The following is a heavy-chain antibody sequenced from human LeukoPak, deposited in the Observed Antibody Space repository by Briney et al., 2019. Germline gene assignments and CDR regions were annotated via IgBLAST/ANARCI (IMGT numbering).Heavy chain of an antibody. CDR3: AREKRQQPIVVVVAATRSSWFDP. CDR2: IIPIFGTA. CDR1: GGTFSSYA. D-gene: IGHD2-15*01. Sequence: ASVTVSCKASGGTFSSYAISWVRQAPGQGLEWMGGIIPIFGTANYAQKFQGRVTITADESTSTAYMELSSLRSEDTAVYYCAREKRQQPIVVVVAATRSSWFDPWGQGTLVTVSS. J-gene: IGHJ5*02. V-gene: IGHV1-69*13.